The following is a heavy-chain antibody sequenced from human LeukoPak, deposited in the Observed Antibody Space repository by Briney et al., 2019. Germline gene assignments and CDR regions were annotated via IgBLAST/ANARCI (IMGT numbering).Heavy chain of an antibody. J-gene: IGHJ4*02. CDR1: GGSISSSSYY. D-gene: IGHD1-26*01. CDR3: AREVVGVGATGVLGY. CDR2: IYYSGST. Sequence: SETLSLTCTVSGGSISSSSYYWGWIRQPPGKGLEWIGSIYYSGSTYYNPSLKGRVTISVDTSKNQFSLKLSSVTAADTAVYYCAREVVGVGATGVLGYWGQGTLVTVSS. V-gene: IGHV4-39*07.